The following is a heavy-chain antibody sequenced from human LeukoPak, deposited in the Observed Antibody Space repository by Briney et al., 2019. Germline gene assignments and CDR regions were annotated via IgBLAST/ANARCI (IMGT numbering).Heavy chain of an antibody. V-gene: IGHV3-11*04. CDR3: ARWRWAQPEFEY. CDR2: ISGNGGDI. CDR1: GFTFGIHY. J-gene: IGHJ4*02. Sequence: GGSLRLSCATSGFTFGIHYMSWVRQAPGRGPEWISYISGNGGDIAYADSVKGRFTISRDNAKSFLYLQMNSLRAEDTAVYFCARWRWAQPEFEYWGQGTLVTVSS. D-gene: IGHD5-24*01.